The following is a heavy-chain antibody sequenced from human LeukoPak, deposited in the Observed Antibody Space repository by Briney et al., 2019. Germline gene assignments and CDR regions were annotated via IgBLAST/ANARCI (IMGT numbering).Heavy chain of an antibody. CDR1: GFTVSSNY. Sequence: GGSLRLSCTVSGFTVSSNYMAWVRQAPGKGLEWVSSISDSAGATYYADSVRGRFTISRDNSGSTLHLQMNSLRADDTALYYCAKAGNTAWTAVDYWGQGTLVTVSS. V-gene: IGHV3-23*01. J-gene: IGHJ4*02. D-gene: IGHD2-2*02. CDR3: AKAGNTAWTAVDY. CDR2: ISDSAGAT.